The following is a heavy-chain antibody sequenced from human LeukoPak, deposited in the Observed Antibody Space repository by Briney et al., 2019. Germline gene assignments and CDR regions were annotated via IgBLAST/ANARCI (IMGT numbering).Heavy chain of an antibody. Sequence: GRSLRPSCAASGFTFISYAMRSVRQDPGKGLEWVAVVSYDGSNKYYANSVKGRFTISRDKSKNTLHLQMNSLRAEDTAIYYCARDTSFAVGATLDFWGQGTLVTVSS. CDR3: ARDTSFAVGATLDF. CDR1: GFTFISYA. D-gene: IGHD1-26*01. CDR2: VSYDGSNK. V-gene: IGHV3-30*01. J-gene: IGHJ4*02.